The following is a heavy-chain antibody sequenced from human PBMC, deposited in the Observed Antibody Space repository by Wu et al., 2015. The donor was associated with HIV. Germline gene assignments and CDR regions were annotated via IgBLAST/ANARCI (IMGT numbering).Heavy chain of an antibody. CDR3: ARELEDPAIMVRAGFDP. J-gene: IGHJ5*02. CDR2: TTPMFGTT. CDR1: GGIFSKYD. D-gene: IGHD3-10*01. V-gene: IGHV1-69*05. Sequence: QVRLVQSGAEVKKPGSSVRVSCKASGGIFSKYDINWVRQAPGQGLEWMGGTTPMFGTTNYAQKFQGRVRITSDVYTGTVYMELRSLRSEDTAIYYCARELEDPAIMVRAGFDPWGQGTLVTVSS.